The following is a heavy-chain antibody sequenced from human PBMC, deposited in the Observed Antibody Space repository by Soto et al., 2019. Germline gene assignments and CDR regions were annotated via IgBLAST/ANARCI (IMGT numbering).Heavy chain of an antibody. J-gene: IGHJ4*02. D-gene: IGHD2-2*02. CDR2: IYHSGNT. CDR1: DGSITTGGSY. V-gene: IGHV4-31*03. CDR3: ARARFQVLYGKPYFDS. Sequence: QVQLQESGPGLVKPSQTLSLTCTVSDGSITTGGSYWSWIRQHPGKGLEWIGNIYHSGNTYYNPSLKSRLTISVDTSKNHFSLMVDSVTAADTAVYYCARARFQVLYGKPYFDSWGQGTLVTVSS.